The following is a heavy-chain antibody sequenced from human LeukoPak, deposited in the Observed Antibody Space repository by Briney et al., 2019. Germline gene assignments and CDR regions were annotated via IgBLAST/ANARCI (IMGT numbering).Heavy chain of an antibody. Sequence: SETLSLTCTVSGGSISSGSYYWSWIRQPAGKGLEWIGRIYTSGSTNYNPSLKSRVTISVDTSKNQFSLKLSSVTAVDTAAYYCASEKATHYYDSSDVAFDIWGQGTMVTVSS. V-gene: IGHV4-61*02. CDR1: GGSISSGSYY. D-gene: IGHD3-22*01. J-gene: IGHJ3*02. CDR2: IYTSGST. CDR3: ASEKATHYYDSSDVAFDI.